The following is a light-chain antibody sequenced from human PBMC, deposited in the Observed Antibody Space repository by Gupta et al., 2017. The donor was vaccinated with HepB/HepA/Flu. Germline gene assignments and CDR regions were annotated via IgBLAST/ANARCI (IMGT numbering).Light chain of an antibody. J-gene: IGKJ1*01. CDR3: LQYESTPRT. CDR2: WAS. CDR1: QSGLYSSNNKNY. V-gene: IGKV4-1*01. Sequence: DIVMTQSPDSLAVSLGARATINCKSSQSGLYSSNNKNYLAWYQQKPGQPPKLLIYWASTRESGVPDRFRGRGSGTDFTLTISSLQAEDVAVYYCLQYESTPRTFGQGTKVEIK.